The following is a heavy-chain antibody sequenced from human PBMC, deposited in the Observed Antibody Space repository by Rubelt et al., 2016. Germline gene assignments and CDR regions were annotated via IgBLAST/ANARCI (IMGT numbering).Heavy chain of an antibody. CDR1: GFTVSSNY. J-gene: IGHJ4*02. CDR3: ARGSYYFDY. Sequence: QLGMRGGGLVQPGGSVRLSCAASGFTVSSNYMSWVRQAPGKGLEWVSVIYSGGSTYYADSVKGRFTISRDNAENSLYLHMNSLRAEDTAVYYCARGSYYFDYWGQGTLVTVSS. CDR2: IYSGGST. D-gene: IGHD2-21*01. V-gene: IGHV3-66*01.